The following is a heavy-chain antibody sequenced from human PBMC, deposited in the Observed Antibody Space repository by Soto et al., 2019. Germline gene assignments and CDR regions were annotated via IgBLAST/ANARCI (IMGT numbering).Heavy chain of an antibody. D-gene: IGHD6-19*01. J-gene: IGHJ5*01. CDR2: IIPKFGTT. Sequence: SVKVSCKASGDTFSSYGISWVRQAPGQGLEFMGGIIPKFGTTNYAQKFRGRVTITADESTSTAYMEVSSLRSEDTAVYYCATASGRGWYNWFDSWGQGTLVTVSS. CDR3: ATASGRGWYNWFDS. CDR1: GDTFSSYG. V-gene: IGHV1-69*13.